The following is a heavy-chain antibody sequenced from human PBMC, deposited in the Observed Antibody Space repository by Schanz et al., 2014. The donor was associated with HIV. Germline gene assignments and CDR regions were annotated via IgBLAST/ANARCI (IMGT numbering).Heavy chain of an antibody. CDR2: IIPLSGTT. Sequence: QVHLEQSGAEVRKPGSSMKVSCKTSGGSFIDHAISWVRQAPGQRLEWMGGIIPLSGTTSYAQTLRGRVTITADKSTSTAYMELTSLRFEDTAVYYCAKLILGLAGVDYWGQGTLVTVSS. V-gene: IGHV1-69*06. CDR3: AKLILGLAGVDY. CDR1: GGSFIDHA. J-gene: IGHJ4*02. D-gene: IGHD6-19*01.